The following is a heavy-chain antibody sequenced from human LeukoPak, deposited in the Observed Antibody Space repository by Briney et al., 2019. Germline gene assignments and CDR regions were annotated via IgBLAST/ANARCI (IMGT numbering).Heavy chain of an antibody. CDR2: ISLVSGHI. J-gene: IGHJ3*02. D-gene: IGHD6-13*01. CDR3: AREHFLPHSSSWVFDAFDI. V-gene: IGHV3-21*01. CDR1: GFTFSSYN. Sequence: GGSLRLSCAASGFTFSSYNMNWVRQAPGKRLEWVSSISLVSGHIYYAESVKGRFTISRDNAKNSLYLQMNSLRAEDTAVYYCAREHFLPHSSSWVFDAFDIWGQGTMVTVSS.